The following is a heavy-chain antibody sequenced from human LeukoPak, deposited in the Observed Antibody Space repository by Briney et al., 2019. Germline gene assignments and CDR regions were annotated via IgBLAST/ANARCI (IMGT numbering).Heavy chain of an antibody. D-gene: IGHD3-10*01. V-gene: IGHV3-30*02. Sequence: GGSLRLSCAASGFTFSDYGMHWVRQAPGKGLEWLAFIRYDGTNKYYADSVEGRFTISRDNSKNTLYLQMNSLRAEDTAVYHCAKIPYGSGSYFSDYWGQGTLVTVSS. J-gene: IGHJ4*02. CDR3: AKIPYGSGSYFSDY. CDR2: IRYDGTNK. CDR1: GFTFSDYG.